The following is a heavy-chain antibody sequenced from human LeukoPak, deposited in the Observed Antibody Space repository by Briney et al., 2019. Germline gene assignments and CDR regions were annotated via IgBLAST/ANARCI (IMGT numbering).Heavy chain of an antibody. Sequence: GGSLRLSCAASGFTFSGSAMHWVRQASGKGLEWVGRIRSKANSYATAYAASVKGRFTISRDDSKNTAYLQMNSLETEDTAVYYCTPHPLRALDYWGQGTLVTVSS. J-gene: IGHJ4*02. CDR1: GFTFSGSA. V-gene: IGHV3-73*01. CDR2: IRSKANSYAT. CDR3: TPHPLRALDY.